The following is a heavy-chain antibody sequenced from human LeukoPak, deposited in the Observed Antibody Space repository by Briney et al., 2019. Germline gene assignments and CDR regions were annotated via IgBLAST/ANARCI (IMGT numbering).Heavy chain of an antibody. CDR1: GVSISSYY. CDR2: ISDVGSI. CDR3: AGHHPRNTVDF. Sequence: AETLSLTCTVSGVSISSYYWSWIRQPPGKGLEWIAYISDVGSINYNPSLKSRVTISLDTSKNQFSLKLSSVTAADTAVYYCAGHHPRNTVDFWGQGTLVTVSS. J-gene: IGHJ4*02. D-gene: IGHD2/OR15-2a*01. V-gene: IGHV4-59*08.